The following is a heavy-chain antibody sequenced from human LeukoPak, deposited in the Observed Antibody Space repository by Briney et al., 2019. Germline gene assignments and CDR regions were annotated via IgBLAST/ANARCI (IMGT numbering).Heavy chain of an antibody. CDR3: AKDRRLHDILTPFDY. Sequence: AGGSLRLSCAASGFTFSSYGMHWVRQAPGKGLEWVALISNDAGNYYYADSVKGRFTISRDNSKNTLYLQMNSLRAEDTAVYFCAKDRRLHDILTPFDYWGQGTLVTVSS. CDR2: ISNDAGNY. V-gene: IGHV3-30*18. D-gene: IGHD3-9*01. CDR1: GFTFSSYG. J-gene: IGHJ4*02.